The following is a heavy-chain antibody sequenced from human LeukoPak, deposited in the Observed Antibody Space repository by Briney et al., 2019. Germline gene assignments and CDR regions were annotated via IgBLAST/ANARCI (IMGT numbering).Heavy chain of an antibody. CDR1: GFTFSNYG. CDR3: AKPRNDYGDYYDY. D-gene: IGHD4-17*01. CDR2: IRYDGSNK. Sequence: GGSLRLSCAASGFTFSNYGMHWVRQAPGKGLEWVAFIRYDGSNKYYAESVKGRFTISRDNSKNTLYLQMNSLRAEDTAVYYCAKPRNDYGDYYDYWGQGTLVTVSS. V-gene: IGHV3-30*02. J-gene: IGHJ4*02.